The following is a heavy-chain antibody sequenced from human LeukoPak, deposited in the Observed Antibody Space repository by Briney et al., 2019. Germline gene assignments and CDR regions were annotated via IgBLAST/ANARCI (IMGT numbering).Heavy chain of an antibody. J-gene: IGHJ4*02. Sequence: SETLSLTCTVSGDSISSYFWNWLRQPPGKGLEWIGYIYTSGRTSYNPSLKSRVTISVDTSKNQFSLKLSSVTAADTAVYYCARSLSSSWYLEEFDYWGQGTLVTVSS. V-gene: IGHV4-4*09. CDR3: ARSLSSSWYLEEFDY. D-gene: IGHD6-13*01. CDR1: GDSISSYF. CDR2: IYTSGRT.